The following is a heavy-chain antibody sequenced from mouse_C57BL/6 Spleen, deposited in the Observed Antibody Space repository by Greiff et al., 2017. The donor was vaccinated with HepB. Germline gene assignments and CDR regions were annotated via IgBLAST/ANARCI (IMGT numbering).Heavy chain of an antibody. CDR1: GFTFSNYW. Sequence: EVKLEESGGGLVQPGGSMKLSCVASGFTFSNYWMNWVRQSPEKGLEWVAQIRLKSDNYATHYAESVKGRFTISRDDSKSSVYLQMNNLRAEDTGIYYCILGYYYGSSLDYWGQGTTLTVSS. CDR2: IRLKSDNYAT. D-gene: IGHD1-1*01. V-gene: IGHV6-3*01. J-gene: IGHJ2*01. CDR3: ILGYYYGSSLDY.